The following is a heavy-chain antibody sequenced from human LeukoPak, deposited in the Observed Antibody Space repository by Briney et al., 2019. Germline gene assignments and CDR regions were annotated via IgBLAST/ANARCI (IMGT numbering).Heavy chain of an antibody. D-gene: IGHD2-15*01. CDR3: AGLIGYCSGGSCPLGPYYFDY. Sequence: RGESLQISCKGSGYNFTSYWIGWVRQLPGKGLEWMGIIYPGDSHTRYSPSFQGQVPISADKSISTAYLQWSSLKASDTAMYYCAGLIGYCSGGSCPLGPYYFDYWGQGTLVTVSS. CDR1: GYNFTSYW. J-gene: IGHJ4*02. CDR2: IYPGDSHT. V-gene: IGHV5-51*01.